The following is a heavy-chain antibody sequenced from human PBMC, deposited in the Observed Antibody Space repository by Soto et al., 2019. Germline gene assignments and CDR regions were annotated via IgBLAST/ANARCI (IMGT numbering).Heavy chain of an antibody. CDR3: ARSQGSYYYDSSGYRSWFDP. D-gene: IGHD3-22*01. V-gene: IGHV1-69*01. Sequence: QVQLVQSGAEVKKPGSSVKVSCKASGGTFSSYAISWVRQAPGQGLEWMGGIIPIFGTANYAQKFQGRVTITADESTSTAYMELSSLRSEDTAVYYCARSQGSYYYDSSGYRSWFDPGGQGTLVTVSS. CDR1: GGTFSSYA. CDR2: IIPIFGTA. J-gene: IGHJ5*02.